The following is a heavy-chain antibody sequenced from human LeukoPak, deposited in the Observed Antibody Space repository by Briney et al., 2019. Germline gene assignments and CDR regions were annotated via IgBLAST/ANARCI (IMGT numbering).Heavy chain of an antibody. CDR1: GGSFSGYY. V-gene: IGHV4-34*01. J-gene: IGHJ4*02. D-gene: IGHD3-16*01. CDR2: INHSGST. CDR3: ARAKGGHNY. Sequence: SETLSLTCAVYGGSFSGYYWSWIRQPPGKGLEWIGEINHSGSTNYNPSLKSRVTISVDTSKNQFSLKLSSVTAADTAVYYCARAKGGHNYWGPGTLVTVSS.